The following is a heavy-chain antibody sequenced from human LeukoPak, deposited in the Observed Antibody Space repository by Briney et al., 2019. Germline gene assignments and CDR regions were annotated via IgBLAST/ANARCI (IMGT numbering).Heavy chain of an antibody. CDR3: ASDSPYYGMDV. Sequence: GGSLRLSCAASGFPFSSYWMHWVRQVPGKGLLWVSRINSDGSATIYADSVRGRFTISRDNAKNMLYLQMSGLRVEDTAVYHCASDSPYYGMDVWGQGTTVTVSS. V-gene: IGHV3-74*01. CDR2: INSDGSAT. CDR1: GFPFSSYW. J-gene: IGHJ6*02.